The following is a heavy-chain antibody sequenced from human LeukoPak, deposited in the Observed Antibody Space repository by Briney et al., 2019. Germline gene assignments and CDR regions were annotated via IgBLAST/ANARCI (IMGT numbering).Heavy chain of an antibody. D-gene: IGHD1-26*01. V-gene: IGHV1-2*06. Sequence: ASVKVSCKASGYTFTGYYMHWMRQAPGQGLEWMGRINPNSGGTNYAQKFRGRVTMTRDTSISTAYMELSRLRSDDTAVYYCARLRGSYEKYDYWGQGTLVTVSS. CDR2: INPNSGGT. CDR3: ARLRGSYEKYDY. J-gene: IGHJ4*02. CDR1: GYTFTGYY.